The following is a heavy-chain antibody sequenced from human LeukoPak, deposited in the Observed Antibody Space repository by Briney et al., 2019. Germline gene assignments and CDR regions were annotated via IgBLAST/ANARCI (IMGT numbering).Heavy chain of an antibody. J-gene: IGHJ4*02. CDR2: ISSGGVST. D-gene: IGHD3-9*01. Sequence: GGSLRLSCAASGFTFSSYAMNWVRQAPGKGLEWVSTISSGGVSTYYADSVKGRFTISRDNSRNTLYLQMNSLRAEDTAVYYCAVRYYDILTGYPNWGQGTLVTVSS. V-gene: IGHV3-23*01. CDR1: GFTFSSYA. CDR3: AVRYYDILTGYPN.